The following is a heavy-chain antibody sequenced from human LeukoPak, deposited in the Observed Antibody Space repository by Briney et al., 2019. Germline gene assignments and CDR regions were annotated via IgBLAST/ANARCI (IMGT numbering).Heavy chain of an antibody. CDR2: IIGSSGDT. D-gene: IGHD5-12*01. CDR1: GFSLTNFA. J-gene: IGHJ4*02. V-gene: IGHV3-23*01. CDR3: AKGAYDYIEMGYFDY. Sequence: SGGSLRLSCAASGFSLTNFAMSWVRQAPGKGLEWVSLIIGSSGDTFYADSVKGRFTTSRDNYKNRLYLQMNSLRAEDTALYYCAKGAYDYIEMGYFDYWGQGTLVTVSS.